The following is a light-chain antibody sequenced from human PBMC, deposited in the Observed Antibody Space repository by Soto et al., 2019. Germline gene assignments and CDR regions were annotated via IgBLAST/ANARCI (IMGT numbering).Light chain of an antibody. CDR1: SSNIGKNY. Sequence: QSVLTQPPSVSAAPGQKVTISCSGSSSNIGKNYVSWYQQLPLTAPKLLIYDNNKRPSGIPDRFSGSKSGTSATLGITGLQTGDEADYYCGTWDSSLGAFVFGTGTKVTAL. CDR3: GTWDSSLGAFV. J-gene: IGLJ1*01. CDR2: DNN. V-gene: IGLV1-51*01.